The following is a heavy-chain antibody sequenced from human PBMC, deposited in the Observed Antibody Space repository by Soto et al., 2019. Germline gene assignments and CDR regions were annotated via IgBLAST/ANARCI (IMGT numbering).Heavy chain of an antibody. V-gene: IGHV3-11*06. CDR2: LTQSGHDT. D-gene: IGHD5-12*01. J-gene: IGHJ5*02. Sequence: QVQLVESGGDLVKPGGSLRLSCAASGFTFSDYYMSWIRQTPGKGLEWVSYLTQSGHDTVYADSVRGRFTISRDNNKNSLYLQMNSLRVEDPGVYYCAMAIRGYQSYGGSLGQGTLVTVSS. CDR3: AMAIRGYQSYGGS. CDR1: GFTFSDYY.